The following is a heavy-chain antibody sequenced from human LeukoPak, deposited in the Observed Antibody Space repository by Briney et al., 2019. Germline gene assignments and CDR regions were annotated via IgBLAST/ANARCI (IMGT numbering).Heavy chain of an antibody. Sequence: GASVEVSCKASGYTFTSYDINGGRRATGQGVEWRGWMNPNSGNKGNAEKFQGRVTITRNTSISTAYMELRSLRSEDTAVYYCERGPKWEVELYAFDIWGQGTMITVSS. J-gene: IGHJ3*02. CDR3: ERGPKWEVELYAFDI. D-gene: IGHD1-26*01. V-gene: IGHV1-8*03. CDR2: MNPNSGNK. CDR1: GYTFTSYD.